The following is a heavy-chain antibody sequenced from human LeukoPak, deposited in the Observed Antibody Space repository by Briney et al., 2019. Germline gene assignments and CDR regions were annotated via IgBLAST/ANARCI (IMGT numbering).Heavy chain of an antibody. V-gene: IGHV4-34*01. CDR2: INHSGST. D-gene: IGHD4-17*01. J-gene: IGHJ5*02. CDR1: GGSFSGYY. CDR3: ARHQGGMTTVTLFDP. Sequence: SETLSLTCAVYGGSFSGYYWSWIRQPPGKGLEWIGEINHSGSTNYNPSLKSRVTISVDTSKNQFSLKLSSVTAADTAVYYCARHQGGMTTVTLFDPWGQGTPVIVSS.